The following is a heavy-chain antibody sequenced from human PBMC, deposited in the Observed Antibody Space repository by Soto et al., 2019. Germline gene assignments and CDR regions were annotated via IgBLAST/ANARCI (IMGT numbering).Heavy chain of an antibody. CDR2: ICGSTGNT. CDR3: AKGLGELLFDYFDY. V-gene: IGHV3-23*01. CDR1: GFTFRSYG. D-gene: IGHD3-10*01. Sequence: GGSLRLSCASSGFTFRSYGTLWVRQATGKGLEWVSTICGSTGNTYYADSVKGRFTISRDNSKNTLYLQMNSLRAEDTAVYYCAKGLGELLFDYFDYWGQGTLVTVSS. J-gene: IGHJ4*02.